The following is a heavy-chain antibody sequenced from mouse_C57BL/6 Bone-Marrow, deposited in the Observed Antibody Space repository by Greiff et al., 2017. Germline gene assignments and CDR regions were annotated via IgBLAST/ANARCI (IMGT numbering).Heavy chain of an antibody. CDR3: TTALWLRRNY. J-gene: IGHJ2*01. D-gene: IGHD2-2*01. V-gene: IGHV14-4*01. CDR2: IDPENGDT. Sequence: VQLQQSGAELVRPGASVKLSCTASGFNIKDDYMHWVKQRPEQGLEWIGWIDPENGDTEYASKFQGKATITADTSSNTAYLQLSSLPSEDTAVYYCTTALWLRRNYWGQGTTLTVSS. CDR1: GFNIKDDY.